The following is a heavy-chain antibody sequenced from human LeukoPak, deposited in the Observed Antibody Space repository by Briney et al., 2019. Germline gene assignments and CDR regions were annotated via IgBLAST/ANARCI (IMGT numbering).Heavy chain of an antibody. V-gene: IGHV4-34*01. D-gene: IGHD3-3*01. CDR2: ISHSGST. CDR3: ASRRLRFLEWHAYYFDY. CDR1: GGSFSGYY. Sequence: SETLSLTCAVYGGSFSGYYWSWIRQPPGKGLEWIGEISHSGSTNYNPSLQSRVTISVDTSKNQFSLKLSSVTAADTAVYYCASRRLRFLEWHAYYFDYWGQGTLVTVSS. J-gene: IGHJ4*02.